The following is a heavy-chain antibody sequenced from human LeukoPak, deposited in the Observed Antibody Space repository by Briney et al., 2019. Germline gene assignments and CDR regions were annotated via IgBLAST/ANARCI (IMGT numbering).Heavy chain of an antibody. CDR2: IIPIIGIA. V-gene: IGHV1-69*10. Sequence: SVKVSCTASGGTFSSYAISGVRQAPGQGREWVGGIIPIIGIANNAQRFQGRVTITPDKSTSKAYMELSSLRSEDTAVYYCAIERIYYDSSGYYPFDYWGQGTLVTVSS. J-gene: IGHJ4*02. CDR1: GGTFSSYA. D-gene: IGHD3-22*01. CDR3: AIERIYYDSSGYYPFDY.